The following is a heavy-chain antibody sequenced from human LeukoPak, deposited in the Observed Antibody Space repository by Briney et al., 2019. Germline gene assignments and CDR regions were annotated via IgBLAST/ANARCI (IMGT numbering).Heavy chain of an antibody. J-gene: IGHJ4*02. V-gene: IGHV4-59*08. CDR1: GGSFSGYY. D-gene: IGHD6-19*01. CDR3: ARHPSAVAGKTFDC. Sequence: PSETLSLTCAVYGGSFSGYYWSWIRQPPGKGLEWIASTYYSGSSSYYNPSLKSRVTISADMSKNQLSLKLTSVTAADTAVYFCARHPSAVAGKTFDCWGQGTLVTVSS. CDR2: TYYSGSS.